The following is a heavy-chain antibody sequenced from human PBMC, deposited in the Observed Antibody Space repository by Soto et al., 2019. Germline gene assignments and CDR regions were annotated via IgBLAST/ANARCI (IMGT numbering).Heavy chain of an antibody. CDR2: INHSGST. D-gene: IGHD6-13*01. V-gene: IGHV4-34*01. J-gene: IGHJ5*02. CDR1: GGSFSGYY. CDR3: ARGYSSSWYKNWFDP. Sequence: QVQLQQWGAGLLKPSETLSLTCAVYGGSFSGYYWSWIRQPPGKGLEWIGEINHSGSTNYNPSLKSRVTISVDTSKHQFSLKLSSVTAADTAVYYCARGYSSSWYKNWFDPWGQGTLVTVSS.